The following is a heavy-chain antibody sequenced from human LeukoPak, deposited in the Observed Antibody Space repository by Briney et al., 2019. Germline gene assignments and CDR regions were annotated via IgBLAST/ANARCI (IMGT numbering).Heavy chain of an antibody. CDR1: GFTFSSYS. D-gene: IGHD6-19*01. Sequence: GGSLRLSCAASGFTFSSYSMNWVRQAPGKGLEWVSYISSSSSTIYYADSVEGRFTISRDNAKNSLYLQMNSLRAEDTAVYYCARDFLRAVAPSDFDPWGQGTLVTVSS. J-gene: IGHJ5*02. CDR3: ARDFLRAVAPSDFDP. CDR2: ISSSSSTI. V-gene: IGHV3-48*01.